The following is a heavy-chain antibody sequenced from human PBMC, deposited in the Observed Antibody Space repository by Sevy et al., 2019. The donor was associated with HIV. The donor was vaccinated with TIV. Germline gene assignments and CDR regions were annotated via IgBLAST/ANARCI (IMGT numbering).Heavy chain of an antibody. CDR1: GFTFNNYW. J-gene: IGHJ4*02. CDR2: IKQDGSDK. Sequence: GGSLRLSCAASGFTFNNYWMTWVRQAPGKGLEWVANIKQDGSDKYYMESVKGRFNISRDNTKNSLYLQLNSLRAEDTAVYYGARSWYYWGQMGYWGQGTLVTVSS. D-gene: IGHD1-20*01. V-gene: IGHV3-7*03. CDR3: ARSWYYWGQMGY.